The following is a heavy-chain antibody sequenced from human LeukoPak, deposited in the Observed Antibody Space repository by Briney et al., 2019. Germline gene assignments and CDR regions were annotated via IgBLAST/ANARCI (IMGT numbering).Heavy chain of an antibody. CDR2: ISYDGNAK. CDR3: ARGSNDILNLNWFDP. J-gene: IGHJ5*02. D-gene: IGHD3-9*01. CDR1: GFTFSSCG. Sequence: GGSLRLSCSASGFTFSSCGMHWVRQAPGMGLEWVAMISYDGNAKYYADSVRGRFAISRDNSKNTLYLQMNSLRAEDTAVYYCARGSNDILNLNWFDPWGQGTLVTVSS. V-gene: IGHV3-30*03.